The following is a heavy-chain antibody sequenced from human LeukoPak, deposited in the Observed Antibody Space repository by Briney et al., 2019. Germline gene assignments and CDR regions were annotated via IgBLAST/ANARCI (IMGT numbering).Heavy chain of an antibody. CDR2: IYYSGST. V-gene: IGHV4-39*01. Sequence: PSETLSLTCIVSGGSLSSSGYYWGWIRQPPGKGLEWIGNIYYSGSTYYNPSLKSRVTISVDTSKKQFSLKLRSVTAADTAVYYCARLGTESATWYFDLWGRGTLVAVSS. D-gene: IGHD3/OR15-3a*01. J-gene: IGHJ2*01. CDR3: ARLGTESATWYFDL. CDR1: GGSLSSSGYY.